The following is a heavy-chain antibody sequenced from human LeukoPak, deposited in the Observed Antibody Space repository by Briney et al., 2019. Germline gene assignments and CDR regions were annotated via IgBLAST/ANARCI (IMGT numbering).Heavy chain of an antibody. Sequence: SETLSLTCTVSGDSISINYNWGWIRQPPGKGLEWIGSIFYSGATYYSPSLKSRVTISVDTSKNQFSLKLSSMTAADTAVYYCVRHRQWLLFPDYWGQGTLVTVSS. V-gene: IGHV4-39*01. D-gene: IGHD6-19*01. CDR1: GDSISINYN. CDR2: IFYSGAT. CDR3: VRHRQWLLFPDY. J-gene: IGHJ4*02.